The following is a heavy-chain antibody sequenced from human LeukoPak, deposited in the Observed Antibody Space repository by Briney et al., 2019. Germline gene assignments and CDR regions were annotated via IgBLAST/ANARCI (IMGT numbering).Heavy chain of an antibody. CDR2: IYHSGST. J-gene: IGHJ4*02. V-gene: IGHV4-34*01. CDR1: GGSFSGYY. D-gene: IGHD6-13*01. Sequence: PSETLSLTCAVYGGSFSGYYWSWIRQPPGKGLEWIGEIYHSGSTNYNPSLKSRVTISVDKSKNQFSLKLSSVTAADTAVYYCARRDVAAAALDYWGQGTLVTVSS. CDR3: ARRDVAAAALDY.